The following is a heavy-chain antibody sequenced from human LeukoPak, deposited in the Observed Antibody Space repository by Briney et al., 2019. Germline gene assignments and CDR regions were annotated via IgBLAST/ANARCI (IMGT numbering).Heavy chain of an antibody. V-gene: IGHV1-69*04. CDR2: IIPILGIA. D-gene: IGHD3-16*01. CDR1: RGTFSSYA. Sequence: GASVKVSCKASRGTFSSYAISWVRQAPGQGLEWMGRIIPILGIANYAQKFQGRVTITADKSTSTAYMELSSLRSEDTAVYYCARARGRDAFDIWGQGTMVTVSS. J-gene: IGHJ3*02. CDR3: ARARGRDAFDI.